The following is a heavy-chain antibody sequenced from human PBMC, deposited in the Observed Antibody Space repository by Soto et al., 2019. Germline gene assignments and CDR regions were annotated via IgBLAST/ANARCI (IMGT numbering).Heavy chain of an antibody. Sequence: QITLKESGPTLVKPTQTLTLTCTFSGFSLSTSGVGVGWIRQPPGKALECLALIYWDDDKYYSPSLKSRLTITKDPSKNQAVLTMTNMDPVDTATYYCAHHRRYYDSGGPRAFDIWGQGTMVTVSS. D-gene: IGHD3-22*01. V-gene: IGHV2-5*02. CDR1: GFSLSTSGVG. J-gene: IGHJ3*02. CDR3: AHHRRYYDSGGPRAFDI. CDR2: IYWDDDK.